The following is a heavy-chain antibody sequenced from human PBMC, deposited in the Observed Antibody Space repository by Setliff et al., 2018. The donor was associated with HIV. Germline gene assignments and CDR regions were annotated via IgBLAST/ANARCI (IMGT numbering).Heavy chain of an antibody. J-gene: IGHJ5*02. CDR1: GFTFNGYA. CDR2: ISYDGSDK. Sequence: GGSLRLSCAASGFTFNGYAMHWVRQAPGKGLEWVAAISYDGSDKYYADSVKGRFTISRDNSKNTLYVQMNSLRPEDTAVYYCARDSRYFEMDWWFDPWGQGTLVTVPQ. CDR3: ARDSRYFEMDWWFDP. D-gene: IGHD3-9*01. V-gene: IGHV3-30*01.